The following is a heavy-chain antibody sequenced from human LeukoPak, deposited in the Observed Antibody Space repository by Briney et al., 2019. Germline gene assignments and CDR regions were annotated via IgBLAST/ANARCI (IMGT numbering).Heavy chain of an antibody. CDR3: ANTDSSSWFDYFDY. D-gene: IGHD6-13*01. CDR2: INSDGSTT. Sequence: GGSLRLSCAASGFTFSYYWMHWVRQAPGKGLVSVSRINSDGSTTSYADSVKGRLTISRDNAKNTLYLQMNSLRAEDTAVYYCANTDSSSWFDYFDYWGQGTLVTVSS. J-gene: IGHJ4*02. V-gene: IGHV3-74*01. CDR1: GFTFSYYW.